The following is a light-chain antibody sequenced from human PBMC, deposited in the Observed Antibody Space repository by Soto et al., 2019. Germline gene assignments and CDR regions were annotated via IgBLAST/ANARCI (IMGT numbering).Light chain of an antibody. CDR3: QQGNSLSLT. CDR2: AAS. V-gene: IGKV1D-12*01. J-gene: IGKJ4*01. Sequence: DIQMTQSPSSVSASLGDRVTMTCRASQGISSWLAWYQQKPGKAPNLLIYAASSLQSGVPSRFSGTASGTDFTLTISSLQPEYFASYFCQQGNSLSLTIGGGTKVEI. CDR1: QGISSW.